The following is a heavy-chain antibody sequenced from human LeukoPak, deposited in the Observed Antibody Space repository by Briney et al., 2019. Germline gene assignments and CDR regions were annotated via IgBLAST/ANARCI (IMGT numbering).Heavy chain of an antibody. D-gene: IGHD6-13*01. CDR3: ARRKRSSWMDY. Sequence: GASVKVSCKASGYTFTSYDINWVRQATGQGLEWMGWMNPNSGNTGYAQQFQGRVTMTRNTSINTAYMELTSLRSEDTAVYYCARRKRSSWMDYWGQGTLVTVSS. J-gene: IGHJ4*02. V-gene: IGHV1-8*01. CDR2: MNPNSGNT. CDR1: GYTFTSYD.